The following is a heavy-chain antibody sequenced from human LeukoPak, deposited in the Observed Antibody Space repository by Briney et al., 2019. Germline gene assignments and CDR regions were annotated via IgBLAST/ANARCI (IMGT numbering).Heavy chain of an antibody. V-gene: IGHV3-53*01. CDR1: GFTVSSNY. D-gene: IGHD1-26*01. Sequence: PGGSLRLSCAASGFTVSSNYMSWVRQAPGKGLEWVSVIYSGGSTYYADSVKGRFTISRDNSKNTLYLQMNSLRAEDTAVYYCARDRPPPVGGKDPAGYYYYYMDVWGKGTTVTVSS. J-gene: IGHJ6*03. CDR3: ARDRPPPVGGKDPAGYYYYYMDV. CDR2: IYSGGST.